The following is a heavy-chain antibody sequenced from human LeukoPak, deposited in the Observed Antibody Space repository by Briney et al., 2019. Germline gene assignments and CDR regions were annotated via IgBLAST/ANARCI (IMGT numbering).Heavy chain of an antibody. CDR1: GYNFTNYW. D-gene: IGHD3-22*01. V-gene: IGHV5-51*01. CDR3: ARQDRSDGSSPVANFDY. J-gene: IGHJ4*02. CDR2: IYPDDSDT. Sequence: GESLKISCKASGYNFTNYWIAWVRQMPGKGLEWVGIIYPDDSDTRYSPSFQGQVTMSAAKSITTAYLQWSSLKASDTAMYFCARQDRSDGSSPVANFDYWGQGTLVTVSS.